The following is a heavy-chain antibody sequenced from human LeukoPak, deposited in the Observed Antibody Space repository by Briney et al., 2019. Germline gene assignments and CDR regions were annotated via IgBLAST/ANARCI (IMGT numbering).Heavy chain of an antibody. Sequence: SETLSLTCTVSGGSISSYYWSWIRQPPGKGLEWIGYIYYSGSTNYNPSLKSRVTISVDTSKNQFSLKLSSVTAADTAVYHCARIDYDSSGYYLEYYFDYWGQGTLVTVSS. J-gene: IGHJ4*02. CDR2: IYYSGST. CDR3: ARIDYDSSGYYLEYYFDY. D-gene: IGHD3-22*01. CDR1: GGSISSYY. V-gene: IGHV4-59*01.